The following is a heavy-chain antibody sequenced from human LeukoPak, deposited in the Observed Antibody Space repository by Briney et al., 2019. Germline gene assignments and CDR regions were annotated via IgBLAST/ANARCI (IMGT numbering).Heavy chain of an antibody. CDR1: GFTFSSYA. V-gene: IGHV3-30*04. Sequence: PGGSLRLSCAASGFTFSSYAMHWVRQAPGKGLEWVAVISYDGSNKYYADSVKGRFTISRDNSKNTLYLQMNSLRAEDTAVYYCAKDSAAPITITMVRGRWYFDYWGQGTLVTVSS. J-gene: IGHJ4*02. D-gene: IGHD3-10*01. CDR2: ISYDGSNK. CDR3: AKDSAAPITITMVRGRWYFDY.